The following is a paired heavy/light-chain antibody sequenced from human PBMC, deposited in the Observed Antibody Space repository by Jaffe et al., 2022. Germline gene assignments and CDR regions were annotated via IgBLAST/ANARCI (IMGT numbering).Light chain of an antibody. J-gene: IGKJ2*01. CDR1: QSVSSSY. CDR3: HQYGTSPGA. CDR2: GAS. Sequence: EVVLTQSPGTLSLSPGERATLSCRASQSVSSSYLAWYQQNPGQAPRLLIYGASSRATGIPDRFSGSGSGTDFTLTIGRLEPEDVAVYYCHQYGTSPGAFGQGTKLEIK. V-gene: IGKV3-20*01.
Heavy chain of an antibody. CDR1: GFTVSNNH. J-gene: IGHJ4*02. V-gene: IGHV3-53*04. CDR2: IYGGGRI. CDR3: ARVVSSATYYYDGSAYYGDH. D-gene: IGHD3-22*01. Sequence: EVQLVESGGGLVQPGESLRLSCAASGFTVSNNHMSWVRQAPGQGLEWVSVIYGGGRIYYADSVKGRFTISRHNSRNTLYLQMDSLRTEDTAVYYCARVVSSATYYYDGSAYYGDHWGQGTLVTVSA.